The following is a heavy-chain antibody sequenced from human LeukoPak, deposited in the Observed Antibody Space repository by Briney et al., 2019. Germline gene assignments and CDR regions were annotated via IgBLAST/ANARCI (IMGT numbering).Heavy chain of an antibody. Sequence: SETLSLTCAVYGGSFSGYYWSWIRQPPGKGLEWIGEINHSGSTNYNPSLKSRVTISVDTSKNQFSLKQSSVTAADTAVYYCARGPLYYDFWSGYPTHNWFDPWGQGTLVTVSS. J-gene: IGHJ5*02. CDR3: ARGPLYYDFWSGYPTHNWFDP. CDR1: GGSFSGYY. CDR2: INHSGST. V-gene: IGHV4-34*01. D-gene: IGHD3-3*01.